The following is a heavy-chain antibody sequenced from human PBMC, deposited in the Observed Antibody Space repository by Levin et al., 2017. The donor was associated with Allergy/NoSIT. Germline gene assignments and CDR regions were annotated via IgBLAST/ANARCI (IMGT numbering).Heavy chain of an antibody. V-gene: IGHV4-39*01. Sequence: PGGSLRLSCTVSGGSISSSNFYWGWFRQPPGKGLEWIGSIYYSGSTYYNPSLKSRVTISGDTSKNQFSLKLSSVTAADTAVYYCARQGGGIATRNDYWGQGTLVTVSS. CDR3: ARQGGGIATRNDY. CDR2: IYYSGST. J-gene: IGHJ4*02. CDR1: GGSISSSNFY. D-gene: IGHD4-23*01.